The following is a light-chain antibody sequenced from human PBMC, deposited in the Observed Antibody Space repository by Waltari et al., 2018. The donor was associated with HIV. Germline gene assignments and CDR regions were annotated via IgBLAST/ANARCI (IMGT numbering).Light chain of an antibody. Sequence: EIVLTQSPGTLSLSPGERATLPCRSSQSISNNYLAWYQQRPGQAPRLLIYGASSRATAIPERFSGSGSGTDFTLTISRLEPEDSAVFYCQQYGTSYTFGQGTKLEIK. CDR2: GAS. CDR3: QQYGTSYT. CDR1: QSISNNY. V-gene: IGKV3-20*01. J-gene: IGKJ2*01.